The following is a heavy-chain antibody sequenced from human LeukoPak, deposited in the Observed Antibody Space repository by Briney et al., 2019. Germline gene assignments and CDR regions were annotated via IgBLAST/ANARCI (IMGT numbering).Heavy chain of an antibody. J-gene: IGHJ5*02. CDR1: GFTFRSHW. D-gene: IGHD3-10*01. V-gene: IGHV3-21*01. Sequence: PGESLRLSCAASGFTFRSHWMHWVRQAPGKGLEWVSSISSSSSYIYYADSVKGRFTISRDNAKNSLYLQMNSLRAEDTAVYYCARQGSGSLTWFDPWGQGSLVTVSS. CDR3: ARQGSGSLTWFDP. CDR2: ISSSSSYI.